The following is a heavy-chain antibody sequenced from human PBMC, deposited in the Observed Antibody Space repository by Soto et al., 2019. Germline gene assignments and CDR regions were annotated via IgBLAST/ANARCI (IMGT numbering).Heavy chain of an antibody. CDR3: ARLGKDGVWGGAFDM. CDR1: GVTVSAYW. J-gene: IGHJ3*02. Sequence: GGSLKLSCEGSGVTVSAYWVAWVRQRHGKGLEWMGNIYPGDSDSKYSPSFEGQVTFSVDKLSSTAYLQWSSLQASDTAIYYCARLGKDGVWGGAFDMWGQGTLVTVSS. D-gene: IGHD3-16*01. V-gene: IGHV5-51*01. CDR2: IYPGDSDS.